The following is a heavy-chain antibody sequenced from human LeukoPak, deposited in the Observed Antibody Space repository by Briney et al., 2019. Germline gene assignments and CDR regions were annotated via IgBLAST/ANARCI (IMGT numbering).Heavy chain of an antibody. CDR3: AIRYSGTYSDY. J-gene: IGHJ4*02. CDR2: IYPGDSDT. D-gene: IGHD1-26*01. Sequence: GESPKISCKGSGYSFTTNWIGWVRQMPGKGLEWMGIIYPGDSDTRYSPSFQGQVTMSADTSISTAYLQWSSLKVSDTAMYYCAIRYSGTYSDYWGQGTLVTVSS. CDR1: GYSFTTNW. V-gene: IGHV5-51*01.